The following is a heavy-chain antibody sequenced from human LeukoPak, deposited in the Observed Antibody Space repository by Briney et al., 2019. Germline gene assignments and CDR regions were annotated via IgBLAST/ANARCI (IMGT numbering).Heavy chain of an antibody. Sequence: ASVTVSCKASGCTFTSYGISWVRQAPGQGLEWMGWISAYNGNTNYAQKLQGRVTMTTDTSTSTAYMELRSLRSDDTAVYYCARDGGPIVATRGDYWGQGTLVTVSS. D-gene: IGHD5-12*01. CDR1: GCTFTSYG. CDR2: ISAYNGNT. J-gene: IGHJ4*02. CDR3: ARDGGPIVATRGDY. V-gene: IGHV1-18*01.